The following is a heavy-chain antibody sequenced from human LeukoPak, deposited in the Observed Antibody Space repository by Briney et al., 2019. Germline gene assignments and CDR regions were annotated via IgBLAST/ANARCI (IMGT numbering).Heavy chain of an antibody. Sequence: GGSLRLSCAASGFTFSSYAMHWVRQAPGKGLEWVAVISYDGSNKYYADSVKGRFTISRDNSKNTLYLQMNSLRAEDTAVYYCARDWAWFGELSYYFDYWGQGTLVTVSS. CDR2: ISYDGSNK. V-gene: IGHV3-30-3*01. J-gene: IGHJ4*02. CDR3: ARDWAWFGELSYYFDY. CDR1: GFTFSSYA. D-gene: IGHD3-10*01.